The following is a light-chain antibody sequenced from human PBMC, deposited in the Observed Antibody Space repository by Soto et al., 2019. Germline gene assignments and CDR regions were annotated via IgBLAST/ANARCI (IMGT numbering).Light chain of an antibody. Sequence: EIVLTQSPGTLSLSPGERATLSCRASQSVSSSYLAWYQQKPGQAPRLLIYGASSRATGIPDRFSGSRSGTDFTLTISRLEPEDFAVYYCQQYGSSYTFGQGTKLEIK. V-gene: IGKV3-20*01. CDR1: QSVSSSY. J-gene: IGKJ2*01. CDR3: QQYGSSYT. CDR2: GAS.